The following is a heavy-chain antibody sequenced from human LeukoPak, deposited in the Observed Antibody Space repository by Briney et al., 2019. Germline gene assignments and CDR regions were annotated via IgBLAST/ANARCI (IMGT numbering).Heavy chain of an antibody. CDR3: ARERPPPDYYDSSGYHFDY. Sequence: SVKVSCKASGGTFSSYAISWVRQAPGQGLEWMGRIIPILGIANYAQKFQGRVTITADKSTSTAYMELSSLRSEDTAVYYCARERPPPDYYDSSGYHFDYWGQGTLVTISS. J-gene: IGHJ4*02. CDR1: GGTFSSYA. D-gene: IGHD3-22*01. V-gene: IGHV1-69*04. CDR2: IIPILGIA.